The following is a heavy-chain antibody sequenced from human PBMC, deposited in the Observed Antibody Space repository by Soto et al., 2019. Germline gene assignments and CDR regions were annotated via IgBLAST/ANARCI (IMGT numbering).Heavy chain of an antibody. D-gene: IGHD3-22*01. CDR3: TRRDYYDSRGVDY. CDR1: GFTFSGSA. CDR2: IRSKANSYAT. V-gene: IGHV3-73*02. J-gene: IGHJ4*02. Sequence: EVQLVESGGGLVQPGGSLKLSCAASGFTFSGSAMHWVRQASGKGLEWVGRIRSKANSYATAYAASVKGRFTISRDDSKNTAYLQMNSLKTEETAVYYCTRRDYYDSRGVDYWGQGTLVTVSS.